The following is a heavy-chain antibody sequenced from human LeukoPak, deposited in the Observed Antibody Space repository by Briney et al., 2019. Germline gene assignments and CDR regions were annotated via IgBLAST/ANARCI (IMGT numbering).Heavy chain of an antibody. D-gene: IGHD1-1*01. Sequence: KPSETLSLTCAVSGYSISSGYYWAWIRQPPGKGLEWIGIIYHSGSTYYNPSLKSRVTISVDTSKNQFSLKLSSVTAADTAVYYCASVYNWNDVVAFDIWGQGTMVTVSS. CDR3: ASVYNWNDVVAFDI. CDR1: GYSISSGYY. CDR2: IYHSGST. V-gene: IGHV4-38-2*01. J-gene: IGHJ3*02.